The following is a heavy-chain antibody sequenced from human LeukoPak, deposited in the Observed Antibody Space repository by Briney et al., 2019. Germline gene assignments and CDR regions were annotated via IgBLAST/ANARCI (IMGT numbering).Heavy chain of an antibody. V-gene: IGHV1-24*01. J-gene: IGHJ6*02. Sequence: ASVKVSCKVSGYTLTELSMHWVRQAPGKGLEWMGGFDPEDGETIYAQKFQGRVTMTEDTSTDTAYMELSSLRSEDTAVYYCATERGAYSHGYAPTYYYYGMDVWGQGTTVTVSS. CDR3: ATERGAYSHGYAPTYYYYGMDV. CDR1: GYTLTELS. D-gene: IGHD5-18*01. CDR2: FDPEDGET.